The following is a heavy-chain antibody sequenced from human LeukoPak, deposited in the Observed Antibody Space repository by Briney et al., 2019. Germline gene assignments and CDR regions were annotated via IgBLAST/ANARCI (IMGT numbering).Heavy chain of an antibody. V-gene: IGHV4-34*01. Sequence: PSETLSLTCAVYGGSISHYYWSWIRQSPGKGLECIGEINHSGSTNYNPSLKSRVTISVDTSKNQFSLKLSSVTAADTAVYYCARAGSSGFDYWGQGTLVTVSS. J-gene: IGHJ4*02. CDR2: INHSGST. D-gene: IGHD6-19*01. CDR1: GGSISHYY. CDR3: ARAGSSGFDY.